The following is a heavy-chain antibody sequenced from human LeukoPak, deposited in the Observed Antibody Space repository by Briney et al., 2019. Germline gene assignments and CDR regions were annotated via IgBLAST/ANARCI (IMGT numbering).Heavy chain of an antibody. CDR2: ISGSGGST. Sequence: PGGTLRLSCAASGFTFSSHGMSWVRQAPGKGLEWVSAISGSGGSTCYADSVKGRFTISRDNSKNTLYLQMNSLRAEDTAVYYCAKCILTGYYKGYMDVWGKGTTVTISS. CDR1: GFTFSSHG. J-gene: IGHJ6*03. CDR3: AKCILTGYYKGYMDV. V-gene: IGHV3-23*01. D-gene: IGHD3-9*01.